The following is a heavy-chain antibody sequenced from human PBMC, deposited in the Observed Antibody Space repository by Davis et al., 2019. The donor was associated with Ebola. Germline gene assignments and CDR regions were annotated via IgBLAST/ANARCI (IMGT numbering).Heavy chain of an antibody. CDR1: GGSFSGYY. CDR3: AILLGRYYYYGMDV. Sequence: SETLSLTCAVYGGSFSGYYWSWIRQPPGKGLEWIGEINHSGSTNYNPSLKSRVTISVDTSKNQFSLKLSSVTAADTAMYYCAILLGRYYYYGMDVWGKGTTVTVSS. CDR2: INHSGST. D-gene: IGHD2/OR15-2a*01. J-gene: IGHJ6*04. V-gene: IGHV4-34*01.